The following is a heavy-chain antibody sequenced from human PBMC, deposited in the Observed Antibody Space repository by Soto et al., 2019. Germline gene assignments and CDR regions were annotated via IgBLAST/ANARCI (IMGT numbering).Heavy chain of an antibody. V-gene: IGHV4-38-2*01. Sequence: NPSETLSLTCDVSGDSISRGYHWSWLRQAPGKGLEWIASIYHTGTTYYNPSLERRLTISVDTSKNQFSLKLTSVTAADSAVYFCTIRDTVGFYHYFGQGTLVTVSS. CDR2: IYHTGTT. CDR1: GDSISRGYH. J-gene: IGHJ4*02. D-gene: IGHD2-15*01. CDR3: TIRDTVGFYHY.